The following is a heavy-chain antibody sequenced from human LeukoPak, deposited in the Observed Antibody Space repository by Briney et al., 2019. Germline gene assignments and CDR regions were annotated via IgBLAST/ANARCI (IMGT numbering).Heavy chain of an antibody. CDR2: ISSSGSTI. V-gene: IGHV3-48*03. CDR1: GFSITGYA. J-gene: IGHJ6*04. Sequence: PGRSLRLSCAASGFSITGYAMNWVRQAPGKGLEWVSYISSSGSTIYYADSVKGRFTISRDNAKNSLYLQMNSLRAEDTAVYYCAELGITMIGGVWGKGTTVTISS. CDR3: AELGITMIGGV. D-gene: IGHD3-10*02.